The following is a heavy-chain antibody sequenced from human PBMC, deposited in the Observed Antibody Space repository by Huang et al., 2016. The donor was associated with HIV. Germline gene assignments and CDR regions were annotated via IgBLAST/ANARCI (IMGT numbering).Heavy chain of an antibody. CDR2: ISTNNGDT. J-gene: IGHJ4*02. V-gene: IGHV1-18*04. Sequence: QVQLVQSGGEVKKPGASVKVSCKASDYTFTSYGYSWVRQAPGQGREWMGWISTNNGDTNYAQKFQGRVTMTTDTSTSTAYMELRSLRSDDTAVYYCGGSSGYWSFDYWGQGTLVTVSS. CDR3: GGSSGYWSFDY. CDR1: DYTFTSYG. D-gene: IGHD3-22*01.